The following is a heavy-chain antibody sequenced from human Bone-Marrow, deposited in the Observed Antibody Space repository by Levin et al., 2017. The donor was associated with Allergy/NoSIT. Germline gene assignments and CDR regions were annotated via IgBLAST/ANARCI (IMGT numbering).Heavy chain of an antibody. CDR3: ARDAYYYGSGSYYTDY. D-gene: IGHD3-10*01. CDR1: GFTFSSYG. J-gene: IGHJ4*02. Sequence: GGSLRLSCAASGFTFSSYGMHWVRQAPGKGLEWVAVIWYDGSNKYYADSVKGRFTISRDNSKNTLYLQMNSLRAEDTAVYYCARDAYYYGSGSYYTDYWGQGTLVTVSS. CDR2: IWYDGSNK. V-gene: IGHV3-33*01.